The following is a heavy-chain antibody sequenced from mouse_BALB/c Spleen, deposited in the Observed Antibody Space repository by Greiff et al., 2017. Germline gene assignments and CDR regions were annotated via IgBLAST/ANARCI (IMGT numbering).Heavy chain of an antibody. V-gene: IGHV1-5*01. CDR3: TREDDYDEDAMDY. Sequence: EVKLQESGTVLARPGASVKMSCKASGYTFTSYWMHWVKQRPGQGLEWIGAIYPGNSDTSYNQKFKGKAKLTAVTSTSTAYMELSSLTNEDSAVYYCTREDDYDEDAMDYWGQGTSVTVSS. J-gene: IGHJ4*01. D-gene: IGHD2-4*01. CDR1: GYTFTSYW. CDR2: IYPGNSDT.